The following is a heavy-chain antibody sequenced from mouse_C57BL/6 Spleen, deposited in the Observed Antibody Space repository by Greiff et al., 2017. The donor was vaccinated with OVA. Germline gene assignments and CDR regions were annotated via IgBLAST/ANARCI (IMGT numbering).Heavy chain of an antibody. CDR1: GYSITSGYY. CDR3: ATFYYGKGAFAY. Sequence: EVQLQQSGPGLVKPSQSLSLTCSVTGYSITSGYYWNWIRQFPGNKLEWMGYISYDGSNNSNPSLKNRISITRDTSKNQFFLKLNSVTTEDTATYYCATFYYGKGAFAYWGQGTLVTVSA. V-gene: IGHV3-6*01. CDR2: ISYDGSN. J-gene: IGHJ3*01. D-gene: IGHD2-1*01.